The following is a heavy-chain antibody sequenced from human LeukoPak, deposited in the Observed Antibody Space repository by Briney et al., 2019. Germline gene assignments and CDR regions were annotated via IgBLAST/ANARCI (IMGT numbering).Heavy chain of an antibody. Sequence: GGSLRLSCAASGFTFDDYAMHWVRQAPGKGLEWVSGISWNSGSIGYADSVKGRSTISRDNAKNSLYLQMNSLRAEDTALYYCAKDLLPSTTWDAFDIWGQGTMVTVSS. CDR1: GFTFDDYA. J-gene: IGHJ3*02. D-gene: IGHD4-17*01. CDR2: ISWNSGSI. V-gene: IGHV3-9*01. CDR3: AKDLLPSTTWDAFDI.